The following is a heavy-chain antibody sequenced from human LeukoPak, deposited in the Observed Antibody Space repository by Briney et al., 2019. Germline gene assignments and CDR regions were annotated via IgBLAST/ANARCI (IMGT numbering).Heavy chain of an antibody. J-gene: IGHJ4*02. Sequence: ASVKVSCTASGYIFTNYYMHWVRQAPGQGLEWMGTINPSGGSTTYAQKFQGRVTMTRDTSTSTVYMELSSLRAEDTAVYYCARDASLGYCSSTSCYKDYWGQGTLVTVSS. D-gene: IGHD2-2*02. V-gene: IGHV1-46*01. CDR3: ARDASLGYCSSTSCYKDY. CDR2: INPSGGST. CDR1: GYIFTNYY.